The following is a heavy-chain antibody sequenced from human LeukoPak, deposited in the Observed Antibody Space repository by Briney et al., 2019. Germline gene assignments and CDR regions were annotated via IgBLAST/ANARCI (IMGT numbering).Heavy chain of an antibody. CDR2: ISGSGSST. CDR3: AKVKDGYYYYMDV. J-gene: IGHJ6*03. D-gene: IGHD5-24*01. CDR1: GFTFSSYD. Sequence: GGSLRLSCAASGFTFSSYDMSWVRQAPGRGLEWVSSISGSGSSTYYADSVKGRFTISRDNSRNTLYLQMNSLRAEDTAVYYCAKVKDGYYYYMDVWGKGTTVTISS. V-gene: IGHV3-23*01.